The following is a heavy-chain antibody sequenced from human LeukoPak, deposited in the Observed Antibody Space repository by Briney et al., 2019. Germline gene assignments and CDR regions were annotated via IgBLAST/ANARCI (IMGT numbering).Heavy chain of an antibody. V-gene: IGHV3-11*01. CDR3: ARDGSSWDGVDY. Sequence: GGSLRLSCAASGFTFRDYHMSGIRQAPGKGREWVSYISNSGSTIYYTDSVNGRFTISRDNAKTSLYLQMNSLRAEDTAVYYCARDGSSWDGVDYWGQGTLVTVSS. CDR2: ISNSGSTI. CDR1: GFTFRDYH. D-gene: IGHD6-13*01. J-gene: IGHJ4*02.